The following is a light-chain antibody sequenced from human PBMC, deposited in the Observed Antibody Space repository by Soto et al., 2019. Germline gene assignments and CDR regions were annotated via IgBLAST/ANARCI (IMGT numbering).Light chain of an antibody. V-gene: IGLV1-44*01. CDR1: SSNIGANP. Sequence: QSVLTQPPSASGTPRQRVTISCSGSSSNIGANPINWYQQLPGTAPKLLIYNNDQRPSGVPDRFSASKSGTSASLAISGLQSEDEADYYCGAWDDSLYGAVLGGGTQLTVL. CDR2: NND. CDR3: GAWDDSLYGAV. J-gene: IGLJ2*01.